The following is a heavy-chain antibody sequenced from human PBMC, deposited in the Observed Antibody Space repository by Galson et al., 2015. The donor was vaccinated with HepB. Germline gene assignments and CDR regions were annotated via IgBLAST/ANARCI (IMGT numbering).Heavy chain of an antibody. D-gene: IGHD3-10*01. CDR3: ARRGRGGPHFFDY. CDR1: GGTLSTYA. V-gene: IGHV1-69*13. Sequence: SVKVSCKASGGTLSTYAINWVRQAPGQGLEWMGGIIPIFGTAKYAQKFQGRVTITADESTSTAYMELSRLRSEDTAVYYCARRGRGGPHFFDYWGQGTLVTVSS. J-gene: IGHJ4*02. CDR2: IIPIFGTA.